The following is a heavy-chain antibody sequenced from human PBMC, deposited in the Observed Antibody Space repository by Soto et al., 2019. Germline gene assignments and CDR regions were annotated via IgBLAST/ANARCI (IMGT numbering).Heavy chain of an antibody. Sequence: SGTLSLTCTVSGGSISSGGYYWSWIRQHPGKGLEWIGYIYYSGSTYYNPSLKSRVTISVDTSKNQFSLKLSSVTAADTAVYYCARDLLGYSSSSALNWFDPWGQGTLVTVSS. CDR2: IYYSGST. CDR3: ARDLLGYSSSSALNWFDP. J-gene: IGHJ5*02. CDR1: GGSISSGGYY. V-gene: IGHV4-31*03. D-gene: IGHD6-6*01.